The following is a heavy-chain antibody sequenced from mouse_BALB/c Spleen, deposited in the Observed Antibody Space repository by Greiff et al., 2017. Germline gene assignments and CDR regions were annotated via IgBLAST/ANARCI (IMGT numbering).Heavy chain of an antibody. V-gene: IGHV1-12*01. D-gene: IGHD2-3*01. CDR2: IYPGNGDT. Sequence: QVQLQQPGAELVKPGASVKMSCKASGYTFTSYNMHWVKQTPGQGLEWIGAIYPGNGDTSYNQKFKGKATLTADKSSSTAYMQLSSLTSEDSAVYYCARLGGYYEFAYWGQGTLVTVSA. CDR1: GYTFTSYN. CDR3: ARLGGYYEFAY. J-gene: IGHJ3*01.